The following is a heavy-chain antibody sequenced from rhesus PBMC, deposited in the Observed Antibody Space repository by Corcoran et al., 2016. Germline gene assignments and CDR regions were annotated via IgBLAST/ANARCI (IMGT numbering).Heavy chain of an antibody. J-gene: IGHJ4*01. V-gene: IGHV4-65*01. CDR1: GGSISSSNW. CDR3: ASEGPLGTELFDY. D-gene: IGHD5-24*01. Sequence: QVQLQESGPGLVKPSETLSLTCAVSGGSISSSNWWSWIRQPPGKGLEWIGYISGSSASTYSNPSLKSRVTISTDTSKNQFSLKLSSVTAADTAGYYCASEGPLGTELFDYWGQGVLVTVSS. CDR2: ISGSSAST.